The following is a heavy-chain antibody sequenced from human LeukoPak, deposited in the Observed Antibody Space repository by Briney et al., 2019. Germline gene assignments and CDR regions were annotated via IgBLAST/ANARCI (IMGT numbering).Heavy chain of an antibody. V-gene: IGHV4-59*01. D-gene: IGHD6-13*01. CDR1: GGSISSYY. Sequence: SETLSLTCTVSGGSISSYYWSWIRQPPGKGLEWIGYIYYSGSTNYNPSLKSRVIISVDTSKNQFSLKLSSVTAADTAVYYCATSSTAGATYYYYGIDVWGQGTTVTVSS. CDR3: ATSSTAGATYYYYGIDV. J-gene: IGHJ6*02. CDR2: IYYSGST.